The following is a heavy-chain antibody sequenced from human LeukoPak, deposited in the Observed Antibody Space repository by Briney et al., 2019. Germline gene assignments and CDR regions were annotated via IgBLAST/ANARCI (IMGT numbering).Heavy chain of an antibody. Sequence: ASVKVSCKVSGYTLTELSMHWVRQAPGKGLEWMGGFDPEDGETIYAQKFQGRVTMTEDTSTDTAYMELSSLRSEDTAVYYCATGAGIAVAGPYYYYGMDVWGQGTTVTVSS. CDR1: GYTLTELS. CDR3: ATGAGIAVAGPYYYYGMDV. CDR2: FDPEDGET. J-gene: IGHJ6*02. D-gene: IGHD6-19*01. V-gene: IGHV1-24*01.